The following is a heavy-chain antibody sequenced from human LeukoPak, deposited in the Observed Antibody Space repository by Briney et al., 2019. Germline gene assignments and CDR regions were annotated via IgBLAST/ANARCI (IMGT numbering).Heavy chain of an antibody. Sequence: GGSLRLSCAASGFTFGSYGMHWVRQAPGKGLEWVAVISYDGSNKYYADSVKGRFTISRDNSKNTLYLQMNSLRAEDTAVYYCAKVGLYGSGSYHRYFDYWGQGTLVTVSS. V-gene: IGHV3-30*18. CDR3: AKVGLYGSGSYHRYFDY. CDR2: ISYDGSNK. CDR1: GFTFGSYG. D-gene: IGHD3-10*01. J-gene: IGHJ4*02.